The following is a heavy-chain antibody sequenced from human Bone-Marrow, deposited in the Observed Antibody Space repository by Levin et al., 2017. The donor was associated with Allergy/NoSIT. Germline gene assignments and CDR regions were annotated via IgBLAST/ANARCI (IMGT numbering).Heavy chain of an antibody. V-gene: IGHV5-51*01. CDR2: IYPSDSDG. Sequence: GESLKISCKVSGYNFYTFWIGWVRQKPGKGLEWMGIIYPSDSDGRYNPSFQGHVTFSVDKATSTDYLRWNSLTTSDSAMYFCARLRPDDYDYWSGYYGTSLFDYWGQGTQVTVSS. CDR1: GYNFYTFW. D-gene: IGHD3-3*01. CDR3: ARLRPDDYDYWSGYYGTSLFDY. J-gene: IGHJ4*02.